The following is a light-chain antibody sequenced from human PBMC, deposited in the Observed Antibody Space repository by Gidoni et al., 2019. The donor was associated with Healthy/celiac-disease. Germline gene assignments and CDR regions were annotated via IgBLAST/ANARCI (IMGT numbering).Light chain of an antibody. CDR3: QQYNNWQYT. Sequence: EIVMTQSPATLSVSPGERATLSCRASQSVSSNLAWYQQKPGQAPRRLIYGASTRATGIPARFSGSGSGTEFTLTISSLQSEDFAVYYCQQYNNWQYTFXQXTKLEIK. J-gene: IGKJ2*01. CDR2: GAS. CDR1: QSVSSN. V-gene: IGKV3-15*01.